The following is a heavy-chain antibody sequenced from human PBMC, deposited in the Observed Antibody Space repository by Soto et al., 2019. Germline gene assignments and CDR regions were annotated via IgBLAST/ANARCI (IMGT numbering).Heavy chain of an antibody. Sequence: XGSLKLSCAASGFTCSSYARSWVRHAPGKGLEWVSAISGSGGSTYYADSVKGRFTISRDNSKNTLYLQMNSLRAEDTAVYYCVWANHYYGSGPDYYGMDVWGQGTTVTVS. J-gene: IGHJ6*02. CDR1: GFTCSSYA. CDR2: ISGSGGST. D-gene: IGHD3-10*01. V-gene: IGHV3-23*01. CDR3: VWANHYYGSGPDYYGMDV.